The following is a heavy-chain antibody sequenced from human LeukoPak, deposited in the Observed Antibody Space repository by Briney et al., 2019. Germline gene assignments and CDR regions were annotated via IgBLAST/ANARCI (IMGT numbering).Heavy chain of an antibody. Sequence: GASVKVSCKASGGTFSSYAISWVRQAPGQGLEWMGGIIPIFGTANYAQKFQGRVTITADESTSTAYMELSSLRSEDTAVYYCASRSDCSSTSCYRIYVWYFDLWGRGTLVTVSS. CDR1: GGTFSSYA. J-gene: IGHJ2*01. D-gene: IGHD2-2*02. CDR2: IIPIFGTA. V-gene: IGHV1-69*13. CDR3: ASRSDCSSTSCYRIYVWYFDL.